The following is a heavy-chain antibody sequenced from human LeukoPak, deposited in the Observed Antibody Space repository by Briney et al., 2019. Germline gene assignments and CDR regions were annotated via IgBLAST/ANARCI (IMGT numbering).Heavy chain of an antibody. Sequence: ASVKVSCKVSGYTLTELPMHWVRQAPGKGLEWMGGFDPEDGETIYAQKFQGRVTMTTDTSTSTAYMELRSLRSDDTAVYYCARDKLWFGELSPSDYWGQGTLVTVSS. CDR2: FDPEDGET. CDR1: GYTLTELP. D-gene: IGHD3-10*01. V-gene: IGHV1-24*01. J-gene: IGHJ4*02. CDR3: ARDKLWFGELSPSDY.